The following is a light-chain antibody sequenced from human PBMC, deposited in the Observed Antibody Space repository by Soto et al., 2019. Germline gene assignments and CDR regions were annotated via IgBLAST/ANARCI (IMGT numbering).Light chain of an antibody. CDR3: QQYGDLPWT. J-gene: IGKJ1*01. V-gene: IGKV3-20*01. Sequence: EVVLTQSPGTLSLSPGERATLSCRASQSVSSSYLAWYQQKPGQAPRLLIYGASSRATGIPDRFSGSGSGTDFTLTIDRLESEDFAVYFCQQYGDLPWTFGQGTNVDI. CDR1: QSVSSSY. CDR2: GAS.